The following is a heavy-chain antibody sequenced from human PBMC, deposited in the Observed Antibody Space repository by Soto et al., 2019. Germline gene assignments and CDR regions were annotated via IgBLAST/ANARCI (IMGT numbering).Heavy chain of an antibody. CDR1: GDTFNFYS. CDR3: ASSYGSGYRAFDY. V-gene: IGHV1-69*02. J-gene: IGHJ4*02. Sequence: QVQLVQSGAEVKRPGSSVKVSCKASGDTFNFYSINWVRQAPGLGLEWMGRVNPIVSMSNYAQKFQGRVTMTAVKSKSTAYVELSTLRSEDTAIYYCASSYGSGYRAFDYWGQGALVTVSS. D-gene: IGHD3-10*01. CDR2: VNPIVSMS.